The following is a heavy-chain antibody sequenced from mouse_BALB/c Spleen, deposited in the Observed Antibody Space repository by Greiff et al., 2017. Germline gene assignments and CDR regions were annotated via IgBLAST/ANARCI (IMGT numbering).Heavy chain of an antibody. J-gene: IGHJ3*01. D-gene: IGHD2-3*01. Sequence: QVQLQQSGPELVKPGASVKMSCKASGYTFTDYVISWVKQRTGQGLEWIGEIYPGSGSTYYNEKFKGKATLTADKSSNTAYMQLSSLTSEDSAVYFCARSIYDGYYDWFAYWGQGTLVTVSA. CDR2: IYPGSGST. CDR1: GYTFTDYV. CDR3: ARSIYDGYYDWFAY. V-gene: IGHV1-77*01.